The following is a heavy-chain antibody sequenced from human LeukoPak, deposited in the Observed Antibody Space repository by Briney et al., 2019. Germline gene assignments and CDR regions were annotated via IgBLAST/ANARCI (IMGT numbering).Heavy chain of an antibody. J-gene: IGHJ4*02. D-gene: IGHD3-10*01. V-gene: IGHV3-20*04. CDR1: GFKFDDYG. Sequence: GGSLRLSCAVSGFKFDDYGMSWVRQAPGKGLEWVSGIHWKGISTTYADFVKGRFIISRDNAKNSLYLQMNSLRAEDTAVYYCAKCQYASGSYEFDYWGQGTLVTVSS. CDR3: AKCQYASGSYEFDY. CDR2: IHWKGIST.